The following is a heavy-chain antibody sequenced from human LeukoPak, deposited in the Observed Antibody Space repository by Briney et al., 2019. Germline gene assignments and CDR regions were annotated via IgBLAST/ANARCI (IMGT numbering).Heavy chain of an antibody. CDR1: GFTFSSYA. Sequence: GGSLRLSCAASGFTFSSYAIIWVRQSPGKGLECFSAISGSGGSTYYADSVKGRFTVSRDYSKNTLYLQMNSLRAEDTAIYYCAKDSRAMITFRFDPWGQGTLVTVSS. J-gene: IGHJ5*02. D-gene: IGHD3-16*01. V-gene: IGHV3-23*01. CDR2: ISGSGGST. CDR3: AKDSRAMITFRFDP.